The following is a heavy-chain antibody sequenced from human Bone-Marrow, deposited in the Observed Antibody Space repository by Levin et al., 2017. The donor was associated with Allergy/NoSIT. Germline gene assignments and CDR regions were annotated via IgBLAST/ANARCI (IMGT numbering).Heavy chain of an antibody. CDR2: VTPSSSDK. CDR3: VRDSSWSQCD. V-gene: IGHV3-21*01. Sequence: PGGSLRLSCTASGYTFSSNTMSWARQAPGKGLEWVSSVTPSSSDKYYTDSVEGRFTISRDNAKNAVYLQMDSLRVEDTAVYYCVRDSSWSQCDWGQGTLVTVSS. CDR1: GYTFSSNT. D-gene: IGHD6-6*01. J-gene: IGHJ4*02.